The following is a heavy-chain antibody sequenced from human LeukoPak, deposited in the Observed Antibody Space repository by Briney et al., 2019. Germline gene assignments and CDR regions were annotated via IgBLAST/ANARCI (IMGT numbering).Heavy chain of an antibody. CDR1: GFTFTSSA. Sequence: SVKVSCKASGFTFTSSAVQWVRQARGQRLEWIGWIVVGSGNTNYAQKFQERVTITRDMSTSAAYMELSSLRSEDTAVYYCAAVGGLGVYAFDIWGQGTMVTVSS. CDR3: AAVGGLGVYAFDI. CDR2: IVVGSGNT. D-gene: IGHD3-3*01. J-gene: IGHJ3*02. V-gene: IGHV1-58*01.